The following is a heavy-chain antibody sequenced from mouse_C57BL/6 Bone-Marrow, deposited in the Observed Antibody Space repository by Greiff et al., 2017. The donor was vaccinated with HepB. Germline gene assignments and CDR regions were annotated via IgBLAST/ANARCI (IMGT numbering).Heavy chain of an antibody. J-gene: IGHJ3*01. CDR1: GFTFSSYA. D-gene: IGHD3-3*01. Sequence: EVMLVESGEGLVKPGGSLKLSCAASGFTFSSYAMSWVRQTPEKRLEWVAYISSGGDYIYYADTVKGRFTISSDNARNTLYLQMSSLKSEDTAMYYCTREGHWFAYWGQGTLVTVSA. CDR3: TREGHWFAY. CDR2: ISSGGDYI. V-gene: IGHV5-9-1*02.